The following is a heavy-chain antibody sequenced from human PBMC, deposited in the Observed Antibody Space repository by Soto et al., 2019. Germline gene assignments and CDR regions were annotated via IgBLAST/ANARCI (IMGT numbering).Heavy chain of an antibody. D-gene: IGHD3-3*01. Sequence: VGSLILSCASSVCTFSSYAMHCVRQSPGKWLEWVVVISYDGSNKYYADSVKGRFTISRDNSKNTLYLQMNSLRAEDTAVYYCARETGRFLGSWSDILGQGTMDIVS. V-gene: IGHV3-30-3*01. CDR3: ARETGRFLGSWSDI. CDR1: VCTFSSYA. CDR2: ISYDGSNK. J-gene: IGHJ3*02.